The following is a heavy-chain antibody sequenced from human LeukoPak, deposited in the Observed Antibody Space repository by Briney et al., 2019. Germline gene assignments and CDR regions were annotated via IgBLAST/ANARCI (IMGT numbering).Heavy chain of an antibody. CDR3: ARRGASTGAFDI. V-gene: IGHV3-74*01. CDR2: INGDGSST. Sequence: GGSLRLSCAASGFTFSSYWMHWVRQAPGKGLVWVSRINGDGSSTTYADSVKGRFTISRDNAKNTLYLQMNNLRAEDTAVYYCARRGASTGAFDIWGQGTMVTVSS. J-gene: IGHJ3*02. CDR1: GFTFSSYW. D-gene: IGHD1-26*01.